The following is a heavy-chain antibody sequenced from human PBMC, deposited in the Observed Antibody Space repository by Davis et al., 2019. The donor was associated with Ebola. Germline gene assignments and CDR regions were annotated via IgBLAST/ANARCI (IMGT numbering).Heavy chain of an antibody. D-gene: IGHD2-8*01. CDR2: ISGSGGST. V-gene: IGHV3-23*01. CDR3: ARDSDIVLMVYAIGGGVDY. Sequence: GESLKISCAASGFTFSNSAMSWVRQAPGKGLEWVSAISGSGGSTYYADSVKGRFTISRDNSKNTLYLQMNSLRAEDTAVYYCARDSDIVLMVYAIGGGVDYWGQGTLVTVSS. CDR1: GFTFSNSA. J-gene: IGHJ4*02.